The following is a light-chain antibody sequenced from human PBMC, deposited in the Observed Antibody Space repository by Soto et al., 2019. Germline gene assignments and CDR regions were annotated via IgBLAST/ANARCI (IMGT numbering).Light chain of an antibody. CDR2: DAS. CDR3: QQRHTWPPIT. Sequence: EIVMTQSPATLSVSPGERATLSCRASQSVSSNLAWYQVKPGQAPRLLIYDASRRASGVPARCSGSGSGTAFTLTISSLEPEDFALYYCQQRHTWPPITFGQGTRLEIK. V-gene: IGKV3-11*01. J-gene: IGKJ5*01. CDR1: QSVSSN.